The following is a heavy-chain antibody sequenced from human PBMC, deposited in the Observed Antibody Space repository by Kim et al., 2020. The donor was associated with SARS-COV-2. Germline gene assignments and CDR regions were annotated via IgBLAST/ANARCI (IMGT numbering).Heavy chain of an antibody. CDR1: GGSINSGSYY. Sequence: SETLSLTCNVSGGSINSGSYYWGWIRQTPRKELEWIGSIYSVGRTYYNPSLKSRVTISVDTSKSQFSLQLTSVTAADTAVYYCARHPAYSGSTDFDYWGQGTLVTVSS. J-gene: IGHJ4*02. D-gene: IGHD1-26*01. CDR3: ARHPAYSGSTDFDY. CDR2: IYSVGRT. V-gene: IGHV4-39*01.